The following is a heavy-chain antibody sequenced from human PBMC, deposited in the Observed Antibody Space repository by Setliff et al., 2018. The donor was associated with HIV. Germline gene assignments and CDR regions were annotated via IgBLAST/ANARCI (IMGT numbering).Heavy chain of an antibody. CDR3: ARDHYDILTGYYRDYYYMDV. D-gene: IGHD3-9*01. V-gene: IGHV1-18*01. J-gene: IGHJ6*03. CDR1: GYTFTNYG. CDR2: ISAYSGNT. Sequence: ASVKVSCKASGYTFTNYGISWVRQAPGQGLEWMGWISAYSGNTNYAQKFQGRVTMTTDTSTSTAYMELRSLRSDDTAVYYCARDHYDILTGYYRDYYYMDVWGKGTTVTVSS.